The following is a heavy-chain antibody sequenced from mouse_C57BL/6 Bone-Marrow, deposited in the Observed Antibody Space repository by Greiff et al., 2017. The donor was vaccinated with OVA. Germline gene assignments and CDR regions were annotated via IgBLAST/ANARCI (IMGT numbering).Heavy chain of an antibody. CDR3: TRKGIYYGNTGDYFDY. V-gene: IGHV1-15*01. Sequence: VQLQESGAELVRPGASVTLSCKASGYTFTDYEMHWVKQTPVHGLEWIGAIDPETGGTAYNQKFKGKAILTADKSSSTAYMELRSLTSEDSAVYYCTRKGIYYGNTGDYFDYWGQGTTLTVSS. D-gene: IGHD2-1*01. J-gene: IGHJ2*01. CDR2: IDPETGGT. CDR1: GYTFTDYE.